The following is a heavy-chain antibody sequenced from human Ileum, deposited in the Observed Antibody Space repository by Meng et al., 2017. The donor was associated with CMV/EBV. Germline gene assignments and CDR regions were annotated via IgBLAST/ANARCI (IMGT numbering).Heavy chain of an antibody. Sequence: GQWVYSGGGVLPAGASMVLSVAAWWFYGSSSYMRLVREAPRRGVELVSVIYSGSSIYYVDSVKGRFTISRDNSKNTLSLQMNSLRAEDTGVYYCAREKSIRALDYWGQGSLVTVSS. CDR1: WFYGSSSY. V-gene: IGHV3-53*01. J-gene: IGHJ4*02. CDR3: AREKSIRALDY. CDR2: IYSGSSI.